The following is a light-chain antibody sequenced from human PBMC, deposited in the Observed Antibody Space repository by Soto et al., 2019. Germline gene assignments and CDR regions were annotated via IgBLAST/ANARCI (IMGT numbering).Light chain of an antibody. J-gene: IGKJ4*01. CDR1: QVITNF. Sequence: DIQMTQSPSSLSASVGDRVTLTCRATQVITNFLAWYQHKPGKVPRLLIYSASTLQSGVPSRFSGSGYGTEITLTISSLQHEDVATYYCQKYNSAPLTFGGGTKVDIK. V-gene: IGKV1-27*01. CDR3: QKYNSAPLT. CDR2: SAS.